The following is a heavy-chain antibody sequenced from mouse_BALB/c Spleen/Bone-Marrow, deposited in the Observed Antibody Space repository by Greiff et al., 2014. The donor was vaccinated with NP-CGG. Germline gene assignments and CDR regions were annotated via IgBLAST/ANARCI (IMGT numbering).Heavy chain of an antibody. CDR2: ISSGGSYT. CDR3: ARHGITRLLDY. V-gene: IGHV5-9-3*01. CDR1: GFTFSSYA. J-gene: IGHJ2*01. Sequence: EVNLVESGGGLVKPGGSLKLSCAASGFTFSSYAMSWVRQTPEKRLEWVATISSGGSYTYYPESVKGRFTISRDNAKNTLYLQMSSLRSEDTAMYYCARHGITRLLDYWGQGTTLTVSS. D-gene: IGHD2-4*01.